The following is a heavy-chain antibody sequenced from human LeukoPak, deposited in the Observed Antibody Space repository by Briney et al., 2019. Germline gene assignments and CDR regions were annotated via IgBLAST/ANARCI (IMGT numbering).Heavy chain of an antibody. CDR3: ARDQEGFDY. J-gene: IGHJ4*02. Sequence: ASVKVSCKASGYTFTSYAMHWVRQAPGQGLEWMGMIYPRDGSTSYAQKFQGRVTVTRDASTSTVHMELSGLRSEDTAVYCCARDQEGFDYWGQGTLVTVSS. CDR2: IYPRDGST. CDR1: GYTFTSYA. V-gene: IGHV1-46*01.